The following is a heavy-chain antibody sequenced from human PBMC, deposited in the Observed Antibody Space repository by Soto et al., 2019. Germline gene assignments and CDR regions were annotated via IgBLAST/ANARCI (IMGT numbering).Heavy chain of an antibody. CDR1: GGVFSNYA. CDR3: ARGSHYRSNGYYFDN. Sequence: QVQLVQSGAEVQEPGSSVKVSCKVSGGVFSNYALTWVRQAPGLGIAWVGGIVPVFGTPNYAPKFQYRVKVAADESTRTGDMELSSLSSEDTAMYYCARGSHYRSNGYYFDNWGQGTLVTVAS. D-gene: IGHD2-8*01. J-gene: IGHJ4*02. V-gene: IGHV1-69*01. CDR2: IVPVFGTP.